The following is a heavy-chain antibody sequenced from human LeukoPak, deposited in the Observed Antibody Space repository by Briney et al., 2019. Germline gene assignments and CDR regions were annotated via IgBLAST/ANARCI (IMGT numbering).Heavy chain of an antibody. CDR3: AKGARGMYYYYYMDV. J-gene: IGHJ6*03. Sequence: SVRVSCKASGGTFSSYAISWVRQAPGQGLEWMGGIIPIFGTANYAQKFQGRVTITTDESTSTAYMELSSLRSEDTAVYYCAKGARGMYYYYYMDVWGKGTTVTVSS. D-gene: IGHD3-16*01. CDR1: GGTFSSYA. CDR2: IIPIFGTA. V-gene: IGHV1-69*05.